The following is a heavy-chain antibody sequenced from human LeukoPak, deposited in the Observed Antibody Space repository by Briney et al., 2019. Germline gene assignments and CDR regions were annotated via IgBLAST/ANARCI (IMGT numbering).Heavy chain of an antibody. Sequence: SETLSLTCSVSGGFISSGGYYWSWLRQPAGKGLEWIGRIYTGGSTNYNPSLKSRVTMSVDTSKNQFSLKLTSVTAADTAVYYCARTSTVTTASDIWGQGTLVTVSS. CDR2: IYTGGST. J-gene: IGHJ4*02. V-gene: IGHV4-61*02. D-gene: IGHD4-11*01. CDR3: ARTSTVTTASDI. CDR1: GGFISSGGYY.